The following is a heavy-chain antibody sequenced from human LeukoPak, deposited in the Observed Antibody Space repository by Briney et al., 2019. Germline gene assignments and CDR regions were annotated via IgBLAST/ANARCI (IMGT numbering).Heavy chain of an antibody. Sequence: ASVKVSCEASGYTFTGYYMHWVRQAPGQGLEWMGWNNPNSGGTNYAQKFQGRVTMTRDTSISTAYMELSRLRFDDTAVYYCARDLSYNWPQDYWGQGTLVTVSS. CDR1: GYTFTGYY. J-gene: IGHJ4*02. D-gene: IGHD1-20*01. CDR2: NNPNSGGT. V-gene: IGHV1-2*02. CDR3: ARDLSYNWPQDY.